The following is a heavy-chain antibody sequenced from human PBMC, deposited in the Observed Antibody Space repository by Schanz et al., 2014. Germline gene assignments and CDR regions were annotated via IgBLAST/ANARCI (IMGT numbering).Heavy chain of an antibody. CDR2: INVGNGNM. D-gene: IGHD5-18*01. CDR3: TRGGYSYALSAFDI. Sequence: VQLEQSGAEVKKPGSSVKVSCKASGYTFTSYGISWVRQAPGQGLEWMGWINVGNGNMKYSQKFQGRVTMTTDTSTGTAYMELRSLRSDDTALYYCTRGGYSYALSAFDIWGQGTMVTVSS. V-gene: IGHV1-18*01. J-gene: IGHJ3*02. CDR1: GYTFTSYG.